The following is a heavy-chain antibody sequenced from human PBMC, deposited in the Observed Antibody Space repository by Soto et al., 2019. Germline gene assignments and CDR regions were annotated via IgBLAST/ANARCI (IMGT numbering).Heavy chain of an antibody. CDR1: GYTFSSYG. Sequence: ASVKVSCKASGYTFSSYGISWVRQAPGQGLEWMGWISAYNGNTNYAQKIQGRVTMTTDTSTSTAYVELRSLRSDDTAVYYCARDEPYSSGWNRNFDYWGQGTLVTVSS. D-gene: IGHD6-19*01. CDR2: ISAYNGNT. J-gene: IGHJ4*02. V-gene: IGHV1-18*01. CDR3: ARDEPYSSGWNRNFDY.